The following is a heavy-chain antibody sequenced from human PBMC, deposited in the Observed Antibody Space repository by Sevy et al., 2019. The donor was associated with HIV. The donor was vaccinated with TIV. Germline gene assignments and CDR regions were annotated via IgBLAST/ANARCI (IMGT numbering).Heavy chain of an antibody. J-gene: IGHJ4*02. CDR2: FTFGCGEI. CDR1: GFTFSQYS. CDR3: AREGCTKPHDY. V-gene: IGHV3-23*01. Sequence: GFLRLSRAASGFTFSQYSMSWVRQPPGKGLGWVSTFTFGCGEINYADSVKGRFTISRDNSKSSVYLQMNNLRPEDTAVYYCAREGCTKPHDYWGQGTLVTVSS. D-gene: IGHD2-8*01.